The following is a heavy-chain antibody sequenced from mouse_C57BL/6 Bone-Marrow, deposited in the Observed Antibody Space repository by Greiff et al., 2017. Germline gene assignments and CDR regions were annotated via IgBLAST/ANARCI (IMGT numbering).Heavy chain of an antibody. V-gene: IGHV5-6*02. CDR2: ISSGGSYT. CDR1: GFTFSSYG. Sequence: DVMLVESGGDLVKPGGSLKLSCAASGFTFSSYGMSWVRQTPDKRLEWVATISSGGSYTYYPDSVKGRFTISRDNAKNTLYLQMSSLKSEDTAMYSCARHLPEGNYGSSNDYWGQGTTLTVSS. D-gene: IGHD1-1*01. CDR3: ARHLPEGNYGSSNDY. J-gene: IGHJ2*01.